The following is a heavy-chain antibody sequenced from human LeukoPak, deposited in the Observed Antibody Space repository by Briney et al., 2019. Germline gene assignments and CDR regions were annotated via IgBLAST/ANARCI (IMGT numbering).Heavy chain of an antibody. CDR1: GFTVSSNS. J-gene: IGHJ4*02. CDR2: IYSDNT. CDR3: ARDRLRATLTSFDS. D-gene: IGHD4-17*01. Sequence: GGSLRLSCTVSGFTVSSNSMSWVRQAPGKGLEWVSFIYSDNTHYSDSVKGRFTISRDNSKNTLYLQMNSLRAEDTAVYYCARDRLRATLTSFDSWGQGTLVTVSS. V-gene: IGHV3-53*01.